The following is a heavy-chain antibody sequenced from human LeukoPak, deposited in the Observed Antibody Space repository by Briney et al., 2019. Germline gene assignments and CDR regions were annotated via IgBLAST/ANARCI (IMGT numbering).Heavy chain of an antibody. D-gene: IGHD5-18*01. Sequence: GGSLRLSCAASGFTFSSYSMNWVRQAPGKGLEWVSSISSSSSYIYYADSVKGRFTISRDNAKNSLYLQMNSLRAEDTAVSYCAGSEYSYGYVYAYWGQGTLVTVSS. CDR2: ISSSSSYI. V-gene: IGHV3-21*01. CDR3: AGSEYSYGYVYAY. CDR1: GFTFSSYS. J-gene: IGHJ1*01.